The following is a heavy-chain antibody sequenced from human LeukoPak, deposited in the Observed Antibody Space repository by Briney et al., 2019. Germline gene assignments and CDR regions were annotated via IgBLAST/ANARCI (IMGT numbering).Heavy chain of an antibody. D-gene: IGHD5-18*01. CDR1: GYTFTAYY. CDR3: ATSSEGGYSYGSDIDY. CDR2: INPNSGGT. J-gene: IGHJ4*02. V-gene: IGHV1-2*06. Sequence: ASVKVSCKASGYTFTAYYMYWVRQAPGQGLECMGRINPNSGGTNYAQKFQGRVTMTRDTSISTAYMELSGLTSDDTAVYYCATSSEGGYSYGSDIDYWGQGTLVTVSS.